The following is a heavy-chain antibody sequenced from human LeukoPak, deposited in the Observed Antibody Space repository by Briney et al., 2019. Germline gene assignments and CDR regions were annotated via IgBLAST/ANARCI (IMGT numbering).Heavy chain of an antibody. J-gene: IGHJ4*02. CDR3: ARDSDFWSGYYSDY. Sequence: ASVKVSCKASGYTFTAYYMHWVRQAPGQGLEWMGWINPNSGVTNYAQKFQGRVTVTSDMSISTAYMELSRLRSDDTAVYYCARDSDFWSGYYSDYWGQGTLVTVSS. CDR2: INPNSGVT. CDR1: GYTFTAYY. D-gene: IGHD3-3*01. V-gene: IGHV1-2*02.